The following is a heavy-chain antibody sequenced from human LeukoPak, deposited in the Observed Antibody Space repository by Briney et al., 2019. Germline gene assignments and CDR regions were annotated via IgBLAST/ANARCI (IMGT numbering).Heavy chain of an antibody. J-gene: IGHJ3*02. V-gene: IGHV4-39*02. CDR1: GGSISSSSYY. CDR2: IYYSGST. D-gene: IGHD1-26*01. CDR3: ARDGLRIGSYLSAFDI. Sequence: NPSETLSLTCTVSGGSISSSSYYWGWIRQPPGKGLEWIGSIYYSGSTYYNPSLKSRVTISVDTSKNQFSLKLSSVTAADTAVYYCARDGLRIGSYLSAFDIWGQGTMVTVSS.